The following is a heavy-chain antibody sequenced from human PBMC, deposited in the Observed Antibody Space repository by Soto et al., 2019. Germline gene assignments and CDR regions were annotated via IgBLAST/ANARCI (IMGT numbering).Heavy chain of an antibody. V-gene: IGHV3-30-3*01. CDR1: GFSFGNFA. CDR2: ISSDGGIK. D-gene: IGHD6-13*01. Sequence: PRGSLRLSCVGSGFSFGNFALHWVRQAPGNGLEWVSVISSDGGIKYYADSVKGRFTISRDNSKNTMYLQMKSVRADDSAIYYCARDLLGQLVRSTLDFWGQGTLVTVSS. CDR3: ARDLLGQLVRSTLDF. J-gene: IGHJ4*02.